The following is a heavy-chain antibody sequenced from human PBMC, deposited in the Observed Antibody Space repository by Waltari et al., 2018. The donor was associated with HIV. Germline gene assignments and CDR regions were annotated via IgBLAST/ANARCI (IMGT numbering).Heavy chain of an antibody. CDR2: IHTSGST. CDR3: AIDGLSGYCHFSDY. V-gene: IGHV4-61*02. J-gene: IGHJ4*02. CDR1: TYPIIRGSFY. D-gene: IGHD5-12*01. Sequence: QVQLQESGPGLVKPSQTLSLTCTFSTYPIIRGSFYWSWIRQAAGGGLEWIGHIHTSGSTHYNPPLLNRVTISLNPANNQFSLSLLSVTAADTAVYYCAIDGLSGYCHFSDYWGQGTRVIVSS.